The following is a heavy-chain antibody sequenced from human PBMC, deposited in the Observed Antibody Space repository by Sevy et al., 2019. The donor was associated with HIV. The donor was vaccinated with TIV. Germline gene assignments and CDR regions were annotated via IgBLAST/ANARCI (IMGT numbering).Heavy chain of an antibody. Sequence: SETLSLTCTVSGGSISSYLWSWIRQPPGRGLEWIGYMYSTWSTNYNPSLKSRVTISLDTSKNQFSLKLSSVTAADTAVYYCARHQTTAVLYAVDLWGQGTMVTVSS. CDR3: ARHQTTAVLYAVDL. CDR1: GGSISSYL. V-gene: IGHV4-59*08. CDR2: MYSTWST. D-gene: IGHD2-21*02. J-gene: IGHJ3*01.